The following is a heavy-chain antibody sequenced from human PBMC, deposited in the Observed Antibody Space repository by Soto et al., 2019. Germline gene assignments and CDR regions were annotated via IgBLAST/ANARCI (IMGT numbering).Heavy chain of an antibody. CDR3: AKDQVTSGWYKWSWFDP. V-gene: IGHV3-30*18. D-gene: IGHD6-19*01. J-gene: IGHJ5*02. CDR2: ISYDGRNK. CDR1: GFTFSSYG. Sequence: GGSLRLSCAASGFTFSSYGMDWVRQAPGKGLEWVSFISYDGRNKDYADSVKGRFTLSRDNSKNTLYLQMNSLRTEDTAIYYCAKDQVTSGWYKWSWFDPWGQGTLVTVSS.